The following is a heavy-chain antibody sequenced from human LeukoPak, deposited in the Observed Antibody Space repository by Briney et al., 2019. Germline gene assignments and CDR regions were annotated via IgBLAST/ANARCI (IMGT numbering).Heavy chain of an antibody. J-gene: IGHJ6*02. Sequence: GGSLRLSCAASGFTFSRYSMNWGREAPGKGLEWVSSISSSSRYIYYTYSVKARFTLSSNNATTSLYLQMNSLRAEDTAVYYCAREKDIVVVPAAMTPGSYYYYGMDVWGQGTPVTVSS. CDR2: ISSSSRYI. V-gene: IGHV3-21*01. D-gene: IGHD2-2*01. CDR3: AREKDIVVVPAAMTPGSYYYYGMDV. CDR1: GFTFSRYS.